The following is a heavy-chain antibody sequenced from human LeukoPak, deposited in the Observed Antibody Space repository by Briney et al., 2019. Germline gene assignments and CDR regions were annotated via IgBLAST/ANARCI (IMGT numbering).Heavy chain of an antibody. Sequence: ASVKVSCKASGYTFIGYYLHWVRQAPGQGLEWMGWINPQSGGTIYAQKFQGRVTMTRETSISTAYMELSRLKSDDTAVFYCARGSYWYDAWGQGTLVTVSS. D-gene: IGHD6-13*01. CDR1: GYTFIGYY. V-gene: IGHV1-2*02. CDR2: INPQSGGT. CDR3: ARGSYWYDA. J-gene: IGHJ5*02.